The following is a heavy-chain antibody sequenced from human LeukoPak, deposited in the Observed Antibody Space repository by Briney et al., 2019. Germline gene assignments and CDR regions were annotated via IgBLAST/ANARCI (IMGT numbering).Heavy chain of an antibody. CDR3: ARDRRDTSMVWDY. J-gene: IGHJ4*02. CDR1: GDSMSSYY. Sequence: SETLSLTCTVSGDSMSSYYWSWIRQPPGKGLEWIGYIYYSGHTNYNPSLKSRVTISVDTSKNQFSLKMRSVTAADTAVYYWARDRRDTSMVWDYWGQGTLVTVSS. V-gene: IGHV4-59*01. CDR2: IYYSGHT. D-gene: IGHD5-18*01.